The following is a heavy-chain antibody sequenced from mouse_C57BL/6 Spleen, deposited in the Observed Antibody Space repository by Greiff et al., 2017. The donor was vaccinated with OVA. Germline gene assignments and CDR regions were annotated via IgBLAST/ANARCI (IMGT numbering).Heavy chain of an antibody. CDR2: IYPGDGDT. Sequence: VQLQQSGPELVKPGASVKISCKASGYAFSSSWMNWVKQRPGKGLEWIGRIYPGDGDTNYNGKFKGKATLTADKSSSTAYMQLSSLTSEDSAVYFCARGSYYTHPMDYLGQGTSVTVSS. V-gene: IGHV1-82*01. D-gene: IGHD2-12*01. CDR3: ARGSYYTHPMDY. J-gene: IGHJ4*01. CDR1: GYAFSSSW.